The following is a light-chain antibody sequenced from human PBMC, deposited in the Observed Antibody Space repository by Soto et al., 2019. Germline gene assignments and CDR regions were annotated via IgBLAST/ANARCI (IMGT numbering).Light chain of an antibody. CDR2: HVS. CDR1: QRIGTY. J-gene: IGKJ2*01. V-gene: IGKV1-39*01. CDR3: QQSSTTVYT. Sequence: DIQMTQSPSSLSASVGDRVTVSCRACQRIGTYLNWYQQRPGKAPTLLIYHVSTLQPGVPSRFSGSGSGTDFTLSISGLQPEDFATYYCQQSSTTVYTFGQGTKLEIK.